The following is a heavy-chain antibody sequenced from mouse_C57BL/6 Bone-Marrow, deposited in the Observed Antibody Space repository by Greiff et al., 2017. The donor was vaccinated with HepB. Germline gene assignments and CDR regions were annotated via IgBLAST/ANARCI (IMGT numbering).Heavy chain of an antibody. J-gene: IGHJ4*01. CDR3: ARRGGDGYYAMDY. CDR2: IDPNSGGT. CDR1: GYTFTSYW. D-gene: IGHD2-3*01. V-gene: IGHV1-72*01. Sequence: QVQLQQPGAELVKPGASVKLSCKASGYTFTSYWMHWVKQRPGRGLEWIGRIDPNSGGTKYNEKFKSKATLTVDKPSSPAYMQLSSLTSEDSAVYYCARRGGDGYYAMDYWGQGTSVTVSS.